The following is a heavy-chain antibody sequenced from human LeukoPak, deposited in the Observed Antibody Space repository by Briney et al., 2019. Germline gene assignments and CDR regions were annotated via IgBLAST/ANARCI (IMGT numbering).Heavy chain of an antibody. CDR2: INPSGGST. Sequence: ASVKVSCTASGYTFTSYYMHWVRQAPGQGLEWMGIINPSGGSTSYAQKFQGRVTMTRDTSTSTVYMELSSLRSEDTAVYYCARATLSEATDWSFDYWGQGTLVTVSS. CDR1: GYTFTSYY. V-gene: IGHV1-46*01. J-gene: IGHJ4*02. D-gene: IGHD3/OR15-3a*01. CDR3: ARATLSEATDWSFDY.